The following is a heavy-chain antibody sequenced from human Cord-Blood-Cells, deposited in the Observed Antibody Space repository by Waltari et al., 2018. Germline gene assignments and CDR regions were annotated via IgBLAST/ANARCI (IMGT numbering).Heavy chain of an antibody. CDR1: GGTFSSYA. J-gene: IGHJ6*03. D-gene: IGHD2-2*01. CDR3: AGEDIVVVPAADYYYYMDV. CDR2: IIPILGIA. Sequence: QVQLVQSGAEVKKPGSSVKVSCKASGGTFSSYAISWVRQAPGPGLEWLGRIIPILGIANYAQKFQGRVTITADKSTSTAYMELSSLRSEDTAVYYCAGEDIVVVPAADYYYYMDVWGKGTTVTVSS. V-gene: IGHV1-69*09.